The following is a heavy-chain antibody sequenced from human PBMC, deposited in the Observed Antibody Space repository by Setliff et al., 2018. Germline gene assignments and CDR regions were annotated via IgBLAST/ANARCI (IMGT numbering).Heavy chain of an antibody. CDR2: ISYNGGSK. V-gene: IGHV3-48*03. Sequence: GGSLRLSCAASGFTFSSYEMNWVRQAPGKGLEWVSYISYNGGSKHYADSVKGRFTISRDNARNSLYLQMESLRAEDTATYFCAGDLDLTYYYDTSGFWGQGTLVTVSS. J-gene: IGHJ4*02. CDR3: AGDLDLTYYYDTSGF. CDR1: GFTFSSYE. D-gene: IGHD3-22*01.